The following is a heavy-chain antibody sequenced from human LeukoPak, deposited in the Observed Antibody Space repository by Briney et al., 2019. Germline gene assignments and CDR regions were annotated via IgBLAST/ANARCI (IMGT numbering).Heavy chain of an antibody. D-gene: IGHD2/OR15-2a*01. CDR2: VNNDGSAT. J-gene: IGHJ4*02. V-gene: IGHV3-74*01. Sequence: GGSLRLSCAASRFIFTNYWIHWVRQAPGKGLVWVSHVNNDGSATSYADSVKGRFTISRDSAKNTVYLHMNSLRVEDTAVYYCTSFFETNWGQGTLVTVTS. CDR1: RFIFTNYW. CDR3: TSFFETN.